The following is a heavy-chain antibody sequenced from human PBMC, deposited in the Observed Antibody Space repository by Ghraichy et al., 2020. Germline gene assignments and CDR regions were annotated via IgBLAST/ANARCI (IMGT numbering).Heavy chain of an antibody. J-gene: IGHJ5*02. Sequence: GGSLRLSCAASGFTFSNYVMSWVRQAPGKGLEWVSTIGASGGSTYYADSVKGRFTISRDNSKNTLYLQMDSLRAEDAAVYYCAKAWGYCSGGTCPSYNWFDPWGQGTRFIVSS. CDR3: AKAWGYCSGGTCPSYNWFDP. D-gene: IGHD2-15*01. V-gene: IGHV3-23*01. CDR1: GFTFSNYV. CDR2: IGASGGST.